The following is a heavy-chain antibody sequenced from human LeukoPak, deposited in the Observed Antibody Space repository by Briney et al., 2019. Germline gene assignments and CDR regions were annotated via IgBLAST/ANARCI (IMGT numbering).Heavy chain of an antibody. D-gene: IGHD3-16*02. V-gene: IGHV1-18*01. CDR3: ARCDYVWGNYRYRPILYFDF. J-gene: IGHJ4*02. CDR1: GYTFTSYG. CDR2: ISGYDGNR. Sequence: ASVKVSRKASGYTFTSYGISWVRQAPGQGLEWMGWISGYDGNRKYAEKFQGRVTMTTDTSTSTAYMDLRSLRSDDTAVYYCARCDYVWGNYRYRPILYFDFWGQGSLVTVSS.